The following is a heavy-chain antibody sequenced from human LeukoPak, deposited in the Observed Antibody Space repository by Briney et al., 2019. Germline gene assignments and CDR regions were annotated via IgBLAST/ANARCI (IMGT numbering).Heavy chain of an antibody. Sequence: GGSLRLSYAASGFTFSNAWMSWVRQAPGKGLEWVGRIKSKTDGGTTDYAAPVKGRFTISRDDSKNTLYLQMNSLKTEDTAVYYCTTGVGSYYAPSFDYWGQGTLVTVSS. CDR1: GFTFSNAW. D-gene: IGHD1-26*01. J-gene: IGHJ4*02. V-gene: IGHV3-15*01. CDR3: TTGVGSYYAPSFDY. CDR2: IKSKTDGGTT.